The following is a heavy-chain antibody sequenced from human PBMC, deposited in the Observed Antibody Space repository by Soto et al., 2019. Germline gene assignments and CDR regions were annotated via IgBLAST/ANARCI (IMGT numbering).Heavy chain of an antibody. V-gene: IGHV3-30-3*01. CDR2: VSCDGDNK. J-gene: IGHJ4*02. D-gene: IGHD3-16*01. CDR3: ARGLGELTTPFDY. Sequence: GGSLRLSCAASGFHFSAYAMNWVSQDPGKGLEWVAVVSCDGDNKYYADSVRGRFTISRDNSKNTLYLQMNSLRAEDTAVYYCARGLGELTTPFDYWGQGTLVTVSS. CDR1: GFHFSAYA.